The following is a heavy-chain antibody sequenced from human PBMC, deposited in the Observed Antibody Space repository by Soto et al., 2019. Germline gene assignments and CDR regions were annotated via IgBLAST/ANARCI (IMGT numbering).Heavy chain of an antibody. CDR1: GFTFRTYA. CDR3: AQGAKTTGWPN. CDR2: VGPGGDT. V-gene: IGHV3-23*01. D-gene: IGHD6-19*01. Sequence: EVQLSESGGGLVQPGGSLRLSCVGSGFTFRTYAMSWVRQAPGKGLGWVSAVGPGGDTYYTDSVKGRFTISKDNSKNTLYLQMNNLRHEDTVIYSCAQGAKTTGWPNWGHGILVTVSS. J-gene: IGHJ4*01.